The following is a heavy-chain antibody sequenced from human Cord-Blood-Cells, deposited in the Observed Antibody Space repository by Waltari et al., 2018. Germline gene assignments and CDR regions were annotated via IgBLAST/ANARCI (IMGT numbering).Heavy chain of an antibody. CDR1: GGSISSSNW. Sequence: QVQLQESGPGLVKPSGTLSLICAVSGGSISSSNWWSWVRQPPGKGLEWIGEIYHSGSTNYNPSLKSRVTISVDKSKNQFSLKLSSVTAADTAVYYCARVIGGYCSSTSCYAFDIWGQGTMVTVSS. CDR2: IYHSGST. D-gene: IGHD2-2*01. V-gene: IGHV4-4*02. CDR3: ARVIGGYCSSTSCYAFDI. J-gene: IGHJ3*02.